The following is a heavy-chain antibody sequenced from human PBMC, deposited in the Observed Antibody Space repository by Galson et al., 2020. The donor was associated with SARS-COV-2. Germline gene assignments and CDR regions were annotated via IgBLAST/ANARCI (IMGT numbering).Heavy chain of an antibody. V-gene: IGHV4-39*02. CDR3: ARDRWELLEVGVYYYYGMDV. D-gene: IGHD1-26*01. CDR1: GGSISSSSYY. CDR2: IYYSGST. J-gene: IGHJ6*02. Sequence: SETLSLTCTVSGGSISSSSYYWGWIRQPPGKGLEWIGSIYYSGSTYYNPSLKSRVTISVDTSKNQFSLKLSSVTAADTAVYYCARDRWELLEVGVYYYYGMDVWGQGTTVTVSS.